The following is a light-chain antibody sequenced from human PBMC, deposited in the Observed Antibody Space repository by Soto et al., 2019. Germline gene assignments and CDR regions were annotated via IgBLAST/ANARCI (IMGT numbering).Light chain of an antibody. CDR1: QSVSSN. CDR2: GAS. Sequence: IVITHTPGPMSVPPGQSDTRSYRASQSVSSNLAWYQEKPGQAPRLLLYGASTRATGIPARFSGSGSGTEFTLTISSLQSEDFSGYFWQQYNNCTPVTFGQGTQV. CDR3: QQYNNCTPVT. J-gene: IGKJ1*01. V-gene: IGKV3-15*01.